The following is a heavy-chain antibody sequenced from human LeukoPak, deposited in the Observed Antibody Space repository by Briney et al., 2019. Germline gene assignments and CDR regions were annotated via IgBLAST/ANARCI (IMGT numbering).Heavy chain of an antibody. D-gene: IGHD5-24*01. CDR3: ARPSPPGDGYNPPDH. Sequence: QSGGSLRHSCVVSGFNFDNFAMHWVRQPLGKGLEWVAVISHDARTKYYADSMKGRITISRDNSKNTLFLQMNNLRTEDTAVYFCARPSPPGDGYNPPDHWGQGTLVTVSS. CDR1: GFNFDNFA. V-gene: IGHV3-30*04. J-gene: IGHJ5*02. CDR2: ISHDARTK.